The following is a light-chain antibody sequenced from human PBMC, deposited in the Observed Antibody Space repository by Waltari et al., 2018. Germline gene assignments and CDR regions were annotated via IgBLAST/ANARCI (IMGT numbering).Light chain of an antibody. Sequence: QSALTLPASVSGSPGQSITISCTGTSSDVGGYNYVSWYQQHPGKAPKLMIYDVSNRPSGVSNRLSGSKSGNTASLTISGLQAEDEADYYCSSYTSSSLYVFGTGTKVTVL. J-gene: IGLJ1*01. CDR3: SSYTSSSLYV. CDR2: DVS. CDR1: SSDVGGYNY. V-gene: IGLV2-14*03.